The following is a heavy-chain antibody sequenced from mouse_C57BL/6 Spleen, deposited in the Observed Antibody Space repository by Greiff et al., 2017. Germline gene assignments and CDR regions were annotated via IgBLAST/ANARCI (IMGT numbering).Heavy chain of an antibody. D-gene: IGHD2-4*01. V-gene: IGHV5-4*01. J-gene: IGHJ2*01. CDR1: GFTFSSYA. Sequence: EVKLVESGGGLVKPGGSLKLSCAASGFTFSSYAMSWVRQTPEKRLEWVATISDGGSYTSYPDNVKGRFTISRDNAKNNLYLQMSHLKSEDTAMYYCARDIYYDYDGEYYFDYWGKGTTLTVSS. CDR2: ISDGGSYT. CDR3: ARDIYYDYDGEYYFDY.